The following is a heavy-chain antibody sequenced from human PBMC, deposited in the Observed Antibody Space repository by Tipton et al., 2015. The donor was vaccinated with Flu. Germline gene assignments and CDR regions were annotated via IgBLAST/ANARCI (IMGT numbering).Heavy chain of an antibody. Sequence: TLSLTCTVSGDSISGGDYYWSWVRQPPGKGLEWIGYVFYSGNTYYNPSLKSRETISVDTSKNQFSLRLTSVTVADTAVYYCARHTGDSVRGVIDYWGQGTLVTVSS. CDR1: GDSISGGDYY. CDR2: VFYSGNT. CDR3: ARHTGDSVRGVIDY. V-gene: IGHV4-30-4*01. J-gene: IGHJ4*02. D-gene: IGHD3-10*02.